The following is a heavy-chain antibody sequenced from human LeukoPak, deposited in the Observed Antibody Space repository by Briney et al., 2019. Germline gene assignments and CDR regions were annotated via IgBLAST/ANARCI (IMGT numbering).Heavy chain of an antibody. D-gene: IGHD6-13*01. CDR1: GGSFSGYY. CDR2: INHSGST. J-gene: IGHJ4*02. CDR3: ARALPRYSSSWPKSYFDY. V-gene: IGHV4-34*01. Sequence: SETLSLTCAVYGGSFSGYYWSWIRQPPGKGLEWIGEINHSGSTNYNPSLKSRVTISLDTSKNQFSLKLSSVTAADTAVYYCARALPRYSSSWPKSYFDYWGQGTLVTVSS.